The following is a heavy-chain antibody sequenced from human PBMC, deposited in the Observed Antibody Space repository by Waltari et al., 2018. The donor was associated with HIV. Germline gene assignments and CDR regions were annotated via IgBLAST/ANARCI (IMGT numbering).Heavy chain of an antibody. CDR2: INHSGST. Sequence: QVQLQQWGAGLLKPSETLSLTCAVYGGSFSGYYWSWIRQPPGKGLEWIGEINHSGSTNYNPSLKSRVTISVDTSKNQFSLKLSSVTAADTAVYYCARVVVPAAPSWFDPWGQGTLVTVSS. V-gene: IGHV4-34*01. CDR1: GGSFSGYY. D-gene: IGHD2-2*01. J-gene: IGHJ5*02. CDR3: ARVVVPAAPSWFDP.